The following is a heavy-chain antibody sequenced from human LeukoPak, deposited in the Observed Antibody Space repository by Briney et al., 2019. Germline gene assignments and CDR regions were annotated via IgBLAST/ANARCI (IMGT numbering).Heavy chain of an antibody. V-gene: IGHV3-48*03. J-gene: IGHJ4*02. CDR3: ARVREDTGGDY. CDR1: GFTFSSYE. D-gene: IGHD3-10*01. CDR2: ISSSGSTI. Sequence: GGSLRLSCAASGFTFSSYEMNCVRQAPGKGLEWVSYISSSGSTIYYADSVKGRFTISRDNAKNSLYLQMNSLRAEDTAVYYCARVREDTGGDYWGQGTLVTVSS.